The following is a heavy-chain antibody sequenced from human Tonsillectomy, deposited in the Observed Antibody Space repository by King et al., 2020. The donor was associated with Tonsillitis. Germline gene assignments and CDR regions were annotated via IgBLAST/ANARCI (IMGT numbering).Heavy chain of an antibody. V-gene: IGHV2-5*01. CDR2: IYWNDDK. J-gene: IGHJ4*02. D-gene: IGHD3-3*01. CDR1: GFSLSTSGVG. Sequence: ITLKESGPTLVKPTQTLTLTCTFSGFSLSTSGVGVGWIRQPPGKALEWLALIYWNDDKRYSPSLKSRLTITKDTSKNQVVLTMTNMDPVDTATYFGAHAPTYYDFWSGQYAPFDYWGQGTLVTVSS. CDR3: AHAPTYYDFWSGQYAPFDY.